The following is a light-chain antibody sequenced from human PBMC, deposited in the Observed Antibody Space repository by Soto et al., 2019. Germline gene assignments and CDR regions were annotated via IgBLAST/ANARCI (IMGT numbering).Light chain of an antibody. J-gene: IGKJ2*01. Sequence: EIVLTQSPGTLSLSPGERATLSCRASQSVTSNYLAWYQQKPGQAPRLLIYAASSRATGIPDRFSGSGSGTDCTLTISRLEPEDFAVFYCQQYGSLPYTFGQGTKLEIK. CDR2: AAS. CDR1: QSVTSNY. V-gene: IGKV3-20*01. CDR3: QQYGSLPYT.